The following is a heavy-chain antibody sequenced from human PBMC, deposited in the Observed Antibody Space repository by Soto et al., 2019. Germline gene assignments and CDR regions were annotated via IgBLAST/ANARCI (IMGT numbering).Heavy chain of an antibody. CDR2: IDWDGDK. Sequence: GSVPTLVNPTQTLTLTCTFSGFSLSTSEMRVSWIRQPPGKALEWRARIDWDGDKFYSTSLKTRLTISKDTSKKHVVLTMTNMDTVDTATYHCARKSYGNDGLDVWGQGTTVTVSS. J-gene: IGHJ6*02. D-gene: IGHD4-4*01. CDR1: GFSLSTSEMR. CDR3: ARKSYGNDGLDV. V-gene: IGHV2-70*04.